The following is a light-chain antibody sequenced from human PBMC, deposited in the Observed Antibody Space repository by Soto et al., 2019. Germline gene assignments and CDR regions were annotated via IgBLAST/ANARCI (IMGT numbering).Light chain of an antibody. Sequence: LTQPASVSGSPGQSITISCTGTSSDVGAYNYVSWYQQHPGKAPKLLIFEVSSRPSGVSNRFSGSKSCSTASLTISGLQAEDEADYYCSSYADSDTLYVFGTGTKAPS. CDR1: SSDVGAYNY. J-gene: IGLJ1*01. CDR2: EVS. CDR3: SSYADSDTLYV. V-gene: IGLV2-14*01.